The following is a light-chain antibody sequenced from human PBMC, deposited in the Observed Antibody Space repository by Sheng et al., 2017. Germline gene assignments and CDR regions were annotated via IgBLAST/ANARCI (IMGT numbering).Light chain of an antibody. CDR2: KAS. V-gene: IGKV1-5*03. CDR1: QSVSSW. Sequence: DIQMTQSPSTLSASVGDRVTITCRASQSVSSWLAWYQHKPGKAPKLLIYKASTLESGVPSRFSGSGFGTEFTLTISSLQPDDFATYYCQQYDSYSLTFGGGTKVEIK. J-gene: IGKJ4*01. CDR3: QQYDSYSLT.